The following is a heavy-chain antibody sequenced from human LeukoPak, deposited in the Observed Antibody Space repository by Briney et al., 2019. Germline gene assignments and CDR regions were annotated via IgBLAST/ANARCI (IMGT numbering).Heavy chain of an antibody. CDR2: INHSGST. CDR1: GGSFSGYY. CDR3: ARSHYYDSSGSKNNWFDP. Sequence: SETLSLTCAVYGGSFSGYYWSWLRQPPGKGLEWIGEINHSGSTNSNPSLKSRVTISVDTSKNQFSLKLSSVTAADTALYYCARSHYYDSSGSKNNWFDPWGQGTLVTVSS. D-gene: IGHD3-22*01. V-gene: IGHV4-34*01. J-gene: IGHJ5*02.